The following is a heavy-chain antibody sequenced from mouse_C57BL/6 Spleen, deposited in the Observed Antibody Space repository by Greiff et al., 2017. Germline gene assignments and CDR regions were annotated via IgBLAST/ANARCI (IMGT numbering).Heavy chain of an antibody. CDR2: IDPNSGGT. CDR3: ARCEDHYYGSSYYYFDY. V-gene: IGHV1-72*01. D-gene: IGHD1-1*01. J-gene: IGHJ2*01. Sequence: QVQLQQPGAELVKPGASVKLSCKASGYTFTSYWMHWVKQRPGRGLEWIGRIDPNSGGTKYNEKFKSKATLTVDKPSSTAYMQLSSLTSEDSAVYYCARCEDHYYGSSYYYFDYWGQGTTLTVSS. CDR1: GYTFTSYW.